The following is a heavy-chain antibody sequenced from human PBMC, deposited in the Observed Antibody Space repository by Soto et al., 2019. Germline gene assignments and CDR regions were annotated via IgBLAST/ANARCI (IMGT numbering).Heavy chain of an antibody. J-gene: IGHJ4*02. V-gene: IGHV3-7*01. CDR2: IKQDGSEK. Sequence: LRLSCAASGFTFSSYWMSWVRQAPGKGLEWVANIKQDGSEKYYLDSVKGRFTISRDNAKNSLYLQMNSLRAEDTAVYYCASSGYSSGWYVYWGRGTLVTVSS. CDR3: ASSGYSSGWYVY. CDR1: GFTFSSYW. D-gene: IGHD6-19*01.